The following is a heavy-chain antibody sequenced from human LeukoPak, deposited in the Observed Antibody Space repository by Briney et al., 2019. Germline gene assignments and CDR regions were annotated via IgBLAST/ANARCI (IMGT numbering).Heavy chain of an antibody. V-gene: IGHV3-49*04. Sequence: GGSLRLSCAASGFTFSNYAMSWVRQAPGKGLEWVGFIRSKAYGGTTEYAASVEGRFTISRDDSKSIAYLQMNSLKTEDTAVYYCTRVGIAAAGSFDYWGQGTLVTVSS. CDR2: IRSKAYGGTT. CDR3: TRVGIAAAGSFDY. D-gene: IGHD6-13*01. CDR1: GFTFSNYA. J-gene: IGHJ4*02.